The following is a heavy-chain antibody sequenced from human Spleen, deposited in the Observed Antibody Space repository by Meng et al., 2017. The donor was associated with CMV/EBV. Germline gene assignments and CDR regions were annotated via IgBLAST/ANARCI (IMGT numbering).Heavy chain of an antibody. Sequence: ASVKVSCKTSGYTFASYGISWVRQAPGQGLEWMGWISGYNGNTNFAQMLQGRVTMTTDTSTSTAYMELRSLRSDDTAVYYCARIQISYCTSTTCYDPYYYAMDVWGQGTTVTVSS. J-gene: IGHJ6*02. CDR3: ARIQISYCTSTTCYDPYYYAMDV. CDR1: GYTFASYG. V-gene: IGHV1-18*01. CDR2: ISGYNGNT. D-gene: IGHD2-2*01.